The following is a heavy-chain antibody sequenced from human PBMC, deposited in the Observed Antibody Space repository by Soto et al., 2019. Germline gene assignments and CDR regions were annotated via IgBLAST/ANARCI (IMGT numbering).Heavy chain of an antibody. D-gene: IGHD2-15*01. CDR2: IYWDDDK. CDR1: GFSLSTSGVG. J-gene: IGHJ3*02. V-gene: IGHV2-5*02. Sequence: QITLKESGPPLVKPTQTLTLTCTFSGFSLSTSGVGVGWIRQPPGKALEWLALIYWDDDKRYSPSLKSRLTITKDTSKNQVVLTMTNMDPVDTATYYCARVVVVAATPGGGAFDIWGQGTMVTVSS. CDR3: ARVVVVAATPGGGAFDI.